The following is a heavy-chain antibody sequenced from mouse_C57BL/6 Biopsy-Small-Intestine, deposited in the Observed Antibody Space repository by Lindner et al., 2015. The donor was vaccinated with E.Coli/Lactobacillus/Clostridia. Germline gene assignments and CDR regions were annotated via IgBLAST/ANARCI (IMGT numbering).Heavy chain of an antibody. D-gene: IGHD2-3*01. CDR2: IYPGDGDT. V-gene: IGHV1-80*01. CDR3: ARSLMVHFDY. CDR1: GYAFSSYW. J-gene: IGHJ2*01. Sequence: VQLQESGAELVKPGASVKISCKASGYAFSSYWVNWVKQRPGKGLEWIGQIYPGDGDTNYNGKFKGKATLTADKSSSTAYMQLSSLTSEDSAVYFCARSLMVHFDYWGQGTTLTVSS.